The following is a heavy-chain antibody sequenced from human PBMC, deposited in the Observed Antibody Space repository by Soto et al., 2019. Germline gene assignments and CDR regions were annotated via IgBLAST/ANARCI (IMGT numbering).Heavy chain of an antibody. CDR1: GYTFTSYG. CDR2: ISAYNGST. CDR3: ARLHSSWYSVGRNWFDP. V-gene: IGHV1-18*01. D-gene: IGHD6-13*01. Sequence: ASVKVSCKASGYTFTSYGISWVRQAPGQGLEWMGWISAYNGSTNYAQKLQGRVTMTTDTSTSTAYMELRSLRSDDTAVYYCARLHSSWYSVGRNWFDPWGQGTLVTVSS. J-gene: IGHJ5*02.